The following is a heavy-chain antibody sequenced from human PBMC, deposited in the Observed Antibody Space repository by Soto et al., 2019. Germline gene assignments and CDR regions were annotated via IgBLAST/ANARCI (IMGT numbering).Heavy chain of an antibody. J-gene: IGHJ5*02. V-gene: IGHV1-3*01. D-gene: IGHD2-2*01. Sequence: QVQLVQSGAEVKKPGASVKVSCKASGYTFTSYAMHWVRQAHGQRLEWMGWINAGNGNTKYSQKFQGRVTITREPSGSTAYIERGSLRSEETAVYYCARDPRKGYCSSTSWYVVAEGWFDPWGQGTLVTVSS. CDR2: INAGNGNT. CDR3: ARDPRKGYCSSTSWYVVAEGWFDP. CDR1: GYTFTSYA.